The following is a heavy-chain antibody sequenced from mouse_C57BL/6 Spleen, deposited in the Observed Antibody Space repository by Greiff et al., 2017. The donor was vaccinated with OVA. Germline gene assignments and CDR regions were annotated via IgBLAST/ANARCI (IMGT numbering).Heavy chain of an antibody. CDR3: ARNWGTGSSSYWYFDV. D-gene: IGHD1-1*01. CDR2: IWSGGST. Sequence: QVQLKESGPGLVQPSQSLSITCTVSGFSLTSYGVHWVRQSPGKGLEWLGVIWSGGSTDNNAAFISRLSISKDNSKSQVFFKMNSLQADDTAIYYCARNWGTGSSSYWYFDVWGTGTTVTVSS. CDR1: GFSLTSYG. J-gene: IGHJ1*03. V-gene: IGHV2-2*01.